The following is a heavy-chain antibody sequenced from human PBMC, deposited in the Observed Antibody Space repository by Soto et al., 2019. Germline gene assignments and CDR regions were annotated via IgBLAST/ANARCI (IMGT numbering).Heavy chain of an antibody. CDR3: ARDTDYGDYFFAY. J-gene: IGHJ4*02. CDR2: IWYDGSNK. Sequence: SLRLCCAPSGFTFRSYGMHWVRQVPGKGLEWVAVIWYDGSNKYYADSVKGRFTISRDNSKNTLYLQMNSLRAEDTAVYYCARDTDYGDYFFAYSGQGTLGTVSS. CDR1: GFTFRSYG. V-gene: IGHV3-33*01. D-gene: IGHD4-17*01.